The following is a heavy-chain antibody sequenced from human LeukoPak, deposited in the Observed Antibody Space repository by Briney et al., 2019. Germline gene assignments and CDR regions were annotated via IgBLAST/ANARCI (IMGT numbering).Heavy chain of an antibody. CDR1: GHPISTYY. D-gene: IGHD4-23*01. Sequence: SETLSLTCCVSGHPISTYYWSWIRQPPAKGLEWIGDMDYRGSTDFNPSLSSRVTISVATSKSQFSLRLRSVTAADTAAYYCARGRRGNSGFNWFGPWGQGTVVTVPA. CDR2: MDYRGST. V-gene: IGHV4-59*01. J-gene: IGHJ5*02. CDR3: ARGRRGNSGFNWFGP.